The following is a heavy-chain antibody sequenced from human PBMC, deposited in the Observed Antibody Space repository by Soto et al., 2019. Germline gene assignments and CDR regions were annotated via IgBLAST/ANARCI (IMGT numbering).Heavy chain of an antibody. CDR1: GYTFINYY. CDR2: INPTSGST. Sequence: ASVKVSCKASGYTFINYYIHWVRQAPGHGLEWMGRINPTSGSTHYAQKFQGRVTMTMDTSTSTAYMELSRLKSDDTAVYYCARGYCSGTSCYAANYYYYMEVWGTGTTVTVS. D-gene: IGHD2-2*01. J-gene: IGHJ6*03. V-gene: IGHV1-2*02. CDR3: ARGYCSGTSCYAANYYYYMEV.